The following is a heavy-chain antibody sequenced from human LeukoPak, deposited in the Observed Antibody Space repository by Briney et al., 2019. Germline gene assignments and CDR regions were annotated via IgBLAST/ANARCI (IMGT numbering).Heavy chain of an antibody. CDR2: IYGGGTT. CDR1: GVTVSSTY. J-gene: IGHJ4*02. Sequence: GGSLRLSCAASGVTVSSTYMSWVRQAPGKGLEWVPVIYGGGTTYYGDSVKGRFSFSRDNFKNTVFLQMNRLRAEDTAIYYCASSALISSNNYFDYWGQGTLVTVSS. CDR3: ASSALISSNNYFDY. D-gene: IGHD4-11*01. V-gene: IGHV3-66*01.